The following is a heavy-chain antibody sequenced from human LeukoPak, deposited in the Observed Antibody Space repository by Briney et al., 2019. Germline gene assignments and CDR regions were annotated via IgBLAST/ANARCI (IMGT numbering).Heavy chain of an antibody. D-gene: IGHD3-3*01. J-gene: IGHJ5*02. CDR3: ARLDRTYYDFPNWFDP. CDR1: GGSISSYY. Sequence: SETLSLTCTVSGGSISSYYWSWIRQPPGKGLEWIGYIYYSGSTNYNPSLKSRVTISVDTSKNQFSLKLSSVTAADTAVYYCARLDRTYYDFPNWFDPWGQGTLVIVSS. CDR2: IYYSGST. V-gene: IGHV4-59*01.